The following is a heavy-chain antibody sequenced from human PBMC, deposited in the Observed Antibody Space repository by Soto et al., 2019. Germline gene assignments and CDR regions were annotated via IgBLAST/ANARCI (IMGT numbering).Heavy chain of an antibody. V-gene: IGHV4-59*01. Sequence: SETLSLTCTVSGGSISSYYWSWIRQPPGKGLEWIGYIYYSGSTNYNPSLKSRVTISVDTSKNQFSLKLSSVTAADTAVYYCVRRYGSAFDIWGQGTMVTGSS. CDR3: VRRYGSAFDI. CDR1: GGSISSYY. D-gene: IGHD4-17*01. J-gene: IGHJ3*02. CDR2: IYYSGST.